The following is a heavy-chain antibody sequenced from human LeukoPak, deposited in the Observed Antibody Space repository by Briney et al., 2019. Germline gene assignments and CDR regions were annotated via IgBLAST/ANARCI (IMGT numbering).Heavy chain of an antibody. D-gene: IGHD6-6*01. Sequence: SETLSLTCTVSGGSISGNYWSWIRQPPGKGLEWIGYIYYSGSTNYNPSLKSRVTISVDTSKNQFSLKLSSVTAADTAVYYCARGGHTIAAVDYWGQGHLVTVSS. CDR1: GGSISGNY. J-gene: IGHJ4*02. V-gene: IGHV4-59*01. CDR2: IYYSGST. CDR3: ARGGHTIAAVDY.